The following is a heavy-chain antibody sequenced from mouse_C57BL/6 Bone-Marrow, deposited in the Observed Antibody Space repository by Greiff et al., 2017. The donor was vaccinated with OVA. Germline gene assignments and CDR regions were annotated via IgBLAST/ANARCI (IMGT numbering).Heavy chain of an antibody. J-gene: IGHJ3*01. D-gene: IGHD1-1*01. V-gene: IGHV1-81*01. Sequence: QVQLQQSGAELARPGASVKLSCKASGYTFTSYGISWVKQRTGQGLEWIGEIYPRSGNTYYNEKFKGKATLTADKSSSTAYMELRSLTSEDSAVYFCARRNDYYGSRRGPWFAYWGQGTLVTVSA. CDR1: GYTFTSYG. CDR3: ARRNDYYGSRRGPWFAY. CDR2: IYPRSGNT.